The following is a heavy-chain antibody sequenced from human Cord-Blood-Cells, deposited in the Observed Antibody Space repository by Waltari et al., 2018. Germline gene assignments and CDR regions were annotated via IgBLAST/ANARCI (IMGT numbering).Heavy chain of an antibody. J-gene: IGHJ4*02. CDR2: INHSGST. D-gene: IGHD3-9*01. CDR3: ARAETYYDILTGYYDY. V-gene: IGHV4-34*01. CDR1: GGSFSGYY. Sequence: QVQLQQWGAGLLKPSETLSLTCAVYGGSFSGYYWSWIRQPQRKGLDGIGEINHSGSTNYNPSLKSRVTISVDTSKNQFSLKLSSVTAADTAVYYFARAETYYDILTGYYDYWGQGTLVTVSS.